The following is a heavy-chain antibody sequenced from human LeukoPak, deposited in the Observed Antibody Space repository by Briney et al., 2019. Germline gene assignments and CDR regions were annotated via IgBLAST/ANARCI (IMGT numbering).Heavy chain of an antibody. CDR1: GGSFSGYY. CDR2: INHSGST. V-gene: IGHV4-34*01. D-gene: IGHD3-9*01. CDR3: ARGDYDILTGYYKNWFDP. Sequence: PSETLSLTCAVYGGSFSGYYWSWIRQPPGKGLEWIGEINHSGSTNYNPSLKSRVTISVDTSKNRFSLKLSSVTAADTAVYYCARGDYDILTGYYKNWFDPRGQGTLVTVSS. J-gene: IGHJ5*02.